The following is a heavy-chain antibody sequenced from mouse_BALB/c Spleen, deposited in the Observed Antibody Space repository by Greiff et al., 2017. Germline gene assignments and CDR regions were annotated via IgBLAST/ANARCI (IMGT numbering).Heavy chain of an antibody. CDR1: GFSLTSYG. J-gene: IGHJ1*01. CDR3: ARDRGYYSYWYFDV. Sequence: QVQLKESGPGLVAPSQSLSITCTVSGFSLTSYGVHWVRQPPGKGLEWLGVIWAGGSTNYNSALMSRLSISKDNSKSQVFLKMNSLQTDDTAMYYCARDRGYYSYWYFDVWGAGTTVTVSS. D-gene: IGHD1-1*01. CDR2: IWAGGST. V-gene: IGHV2-9*02.